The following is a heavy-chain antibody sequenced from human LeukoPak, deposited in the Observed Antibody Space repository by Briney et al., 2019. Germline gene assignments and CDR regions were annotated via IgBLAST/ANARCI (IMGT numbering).Heavy chain of an antibody. V-gene: IGHV1-18*01. D-gene: IGHD1-26*01. J-gene: IGHJ3*01. CDR2: INVYNGNR. CDR1: GYNFIKYG. Sequence: ASVKVSCKASGYNFIKYGISWVRQAPGQGLEWMGWINVYNGNRNYVQKYQGRVTMTTDTNTSTAYMELRNLRSDDTAVYFCVREGVIVGLGNAFDVWGQGTMVTVSS. CDR3: VREGVIVGLGNAFDV.